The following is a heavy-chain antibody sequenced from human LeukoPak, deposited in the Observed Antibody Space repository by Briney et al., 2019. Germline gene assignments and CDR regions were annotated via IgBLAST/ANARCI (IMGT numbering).Heavy chain of an antibody. CDR3: TIFVVADSDAFEI. J-gene: IGHJ3*02. CDR2: ISSSGST. D-gene: IGHD3-3*02. V-gene: IGHV4-61*02. CDR1: GGSISSSHYY. Sequence: SQTLSLTCTVSGGSISSSHYYWNWVRQPAGKGLEWIGRISSSGSTTYRPSLQSRVTMSVGTSNNHFSLRLTSVTAADTALYFCTIFVVADSDAFEIWGQGTMVTVSS.